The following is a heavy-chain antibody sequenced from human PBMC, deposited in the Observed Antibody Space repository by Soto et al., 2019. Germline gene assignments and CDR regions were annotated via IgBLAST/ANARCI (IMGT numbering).Heavy chain of an antibody. CDR1: GYTFTLYG. V-gene: IGHV1-18*04. CDR2: ISTYNGNT. CDR3: ARMIASSLDY. J-gene: IGHJ4*02. D-gene: IGHD2-21*01. Sequence: QVQLVQSGSEVNKPGASVKVSCKTSGYTFTLYGISWVRQAPGQGLEWMGWISTYNGNTKYAQKLQGRVTMTTDISTSTAYMELRSLKSDDTAVYYCARMIASSLDYWGQGTLVTVSS.